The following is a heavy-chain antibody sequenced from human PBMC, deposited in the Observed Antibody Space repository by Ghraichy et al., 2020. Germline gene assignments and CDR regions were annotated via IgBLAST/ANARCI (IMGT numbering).Heavy chain of an antibody. Sequence: SETLSLTCTVSGAPMRSGRYYWSWIRQSARKGLEWLGRMSIGGTTYYSPFFKSRVTISEERPWQQFSLHVTSVTAADTAVYYCARDRGGSGEGWLDPWGQGIMVTVSS. V-gene: IGHV4-61*02. J-gene: IGHJ5*02. CDR2: MSIGGTT. D-gene: IGHD4-17*01. CDR3: ARDRGGSGEGWLDP. CDR1: GAPMRSGRYY.